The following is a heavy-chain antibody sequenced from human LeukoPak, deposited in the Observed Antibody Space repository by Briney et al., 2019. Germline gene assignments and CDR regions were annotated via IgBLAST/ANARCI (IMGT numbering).Heavy chain of an antibody. CDR3: ARVGKYGGASVHWYFDL. D-gene: IGHD4-23*01. Sequence: GGSLRLSCAASGFTFSDFFMTWIRQAPGKGLEWVSYIGSSTAYTNYADSVKGRFTISRDNVKISLYLQMNSLRAEDTAVYYCARVGKYGGASVHWYFDLWGRGTMVTVSS. V-gene: IGHV3-11*05. CDR2: IGSSTAYT. CDR1: GFTFSDFF. J-gene: IGHJ2*01.